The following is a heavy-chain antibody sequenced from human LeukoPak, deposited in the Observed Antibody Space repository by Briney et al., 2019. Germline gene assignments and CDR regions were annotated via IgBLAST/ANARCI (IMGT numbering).Heavy chain of an antibody. Sequence: MSGGSLRLSCAASGFTFSSYSMNWVRQAPGKGLEWVSSISSSSTYIYYADSLKGRFTISRDNAENSLSLQMNSLRAEDTAVYYCARDTHCSSTSCYNAFDIWGQGTMVTVSS. CDR1: GFTFSSYS. D-gene: IGHD2-2*02. V-gene: IGHV3-21*01. CDR3: ARDTHCSSTSCYNAFDI. CDR2: ISSSSTYI. J-gene: IGHJ3*02.